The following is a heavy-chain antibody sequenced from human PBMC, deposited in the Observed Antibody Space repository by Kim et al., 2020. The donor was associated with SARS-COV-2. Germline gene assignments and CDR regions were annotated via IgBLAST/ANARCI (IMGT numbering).Heavy chain of an antibody. CDR1: GGSFSGYY. Sequence: SETLSLTCAVYGGSFSGYYWSWIRQPPGKGLEWIGEINHSGSTNYNPSLKSRVTISVDTSKNQFSLKLSSVTAADTAVYYCAAHGGYQLAHYFDYWGQGTLVTVSS. CDR3: AAHGGYQLAHYFDY. J-gene: IGHJ4*02. D-gene: IGHD2-2*01. CDR2: INHSGST. V-gene: IGHV4-34*01.